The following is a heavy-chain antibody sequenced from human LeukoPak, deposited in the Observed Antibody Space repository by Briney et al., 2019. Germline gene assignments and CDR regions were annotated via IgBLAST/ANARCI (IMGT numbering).Heavy chain of an antibody. J-gene: IGHJ4*02. CDR2: ISGSSRSTI. Sequence: GGSLRLSCAASGFTFSSYSMNWVRQAPGKGLEWVSYISGSSRSTIYYADSVEGRFTISRDNAKNSLYLQMNSLRAEDTAMYYCAGGGRGYSSGWYSDYWGQGTLVTVSS. V-gene: IGHV3-48*01. CDR3: AGGGRGYSSGWYSDY. D-gene: IGHD6-19*01. CDR1: GFTFSSYS.